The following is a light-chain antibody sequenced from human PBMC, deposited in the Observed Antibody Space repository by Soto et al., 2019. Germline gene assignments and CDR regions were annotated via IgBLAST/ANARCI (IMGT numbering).Light chain of an antibody. J-gene: IGKJ5*01. CDR1: QSVSSS. CDR2: NAS. V-gene: IGKV3D-15*01. Sequence: IVRTKSPSTLSVSPGERAILSCRASQSVSSSYLAWYQQKPGQAPRLLIYNASTRATDIPDRFSGTGSGTEFTLTISSLKSEDYGVYYCQQYKSWPPITFGQRGGLEI. CDR3: QQYKSWPPIT.